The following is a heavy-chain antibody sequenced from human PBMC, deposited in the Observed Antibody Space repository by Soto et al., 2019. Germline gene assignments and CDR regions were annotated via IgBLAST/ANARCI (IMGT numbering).Heavy chain of an antibody. CDR3: AREPEGLDY. CDR1: GFTFSNYA. J-gene: IGHJ4*02. V-gene: IGHV3-23*01. CDR2: ISGSGGST. Sequence: PGGSLRLSCAASGFTFSNYAMSWFRQAPGKGLEWVSCISGSGGSTYYVDSVKGRFTISRDNAKNSLSLQMNSLRAEDTAVYYCAREPEGLDYWGPGTLVTVS.